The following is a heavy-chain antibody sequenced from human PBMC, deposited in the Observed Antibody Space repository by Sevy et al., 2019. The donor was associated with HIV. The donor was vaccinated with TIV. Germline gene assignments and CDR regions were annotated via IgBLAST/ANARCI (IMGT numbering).Heavy chain of an antibody. D-gene: IGHD3-3*01. Sequence: GGCLRLSCAASGFTFSSYWMSWVRQAPGKGLEWVANIKQDGSEKYYVDSVKDRFTISRDNAKNSLYLQMNSLRAEDSAVYYCARDGPMYYDFWSGYYPTYYYGMDVWGQGTTVTVSS. V-gene: IGHV3-7*03. CDR1: GFTFSSYW. CDR3: ARDGPMYYDFWSGYYPTYYYGMDV. J-gene: IGHJ6*02. CDR2: IKQDGSEK.